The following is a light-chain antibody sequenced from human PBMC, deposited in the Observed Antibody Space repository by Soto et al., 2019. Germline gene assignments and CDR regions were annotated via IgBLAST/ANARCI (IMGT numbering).Light chain of an antibody. Sequence: EIVLTQSPGTLSLSPGERATLSCRASQSVGSNFLAWYQQKPGQAPRLLIYGASSRDTGIPDRFSGSGSGTDFTLTIGRLEPEDFALYYCQHYGSSPRTFGQGTEVEIK. CDR1: QSVGSNF. CDR3: QHYGSSPRT. J-gene: IGKJ1*01. CDR2: GAS. V-gene: IGKV3-20*01.